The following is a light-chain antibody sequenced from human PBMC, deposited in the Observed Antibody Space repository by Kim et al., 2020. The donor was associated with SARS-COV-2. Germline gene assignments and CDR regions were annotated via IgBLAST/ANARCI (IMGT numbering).Light chain of an antibody. CDR3: LQDYNYRWT. CDR2: AAS. Sequence: AIQMTQSPSSLSASVGDRVTITCRTSQDIGNALGCFQQKPGKAPQLLISAASSLQSGVPSRFSGSGSGTDFTLTISTLQPEDFATYYCLQDYNYRWTFGQGTKVDIK. CDR1: QDIGNA. J-gene: IGKJ1*01. V-gene: IGKV1-6*01.